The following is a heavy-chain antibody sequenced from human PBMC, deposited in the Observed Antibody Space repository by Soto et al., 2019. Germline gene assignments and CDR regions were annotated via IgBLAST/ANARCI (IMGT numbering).Heavy chain of an antibody. CDR2: ISAYNGNT. CDR1: GYIFTKYG. J-gene: IGHJ4*02. CDR3: AIDVPPVTTGGPDY. D-gene: IGHD4-17*01. Sequence: QVQLVQSGAEVKKPGASVKVSCTASGYIFTKYGISWVRQAPGQGLEWMGWISAYNGNTNYAQKLQGRVTMTTDTSTSTAYMELMSLTSDDTAVYYCAIDVPPVTTGGPDYCGQGYLVTVSS. V-gene: IGHV1-18*01.